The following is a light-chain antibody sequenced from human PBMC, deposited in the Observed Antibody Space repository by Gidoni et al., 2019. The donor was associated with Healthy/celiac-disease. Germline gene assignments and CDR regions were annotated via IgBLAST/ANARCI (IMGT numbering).Light chain of an antibody. V-gene: IGKV1-33*01. CDR1: QDIRNH. Sequence: DRQIPQSPSSRPASVGDRVTITCQASQDIRNHLNGYQQKPGKAPKLLLYDASNLETGDPSRFSGSASGTDVTFTISSLQREDIATYYCQQYDNLPLIPFGQGTRLDI. J-gene: IGKJ5*01. CDR3: QQYDNLPLIP. CDR2: DAS.